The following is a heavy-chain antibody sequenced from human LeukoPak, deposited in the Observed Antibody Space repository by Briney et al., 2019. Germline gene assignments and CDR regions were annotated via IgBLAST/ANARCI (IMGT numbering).Heavy chain of an antibody. CDR2: ISSSSSYI. CDR3: ARDQGTGDFDY. Sequence: GGSLRLSCAASGFTFSSYSMNWVRQAPGKGLEWVSSISSSSSYIYYADSVKGRFTISRDNAKNSLYLQMNSLRAEDTAVYYCARDQGTGDFDYWGQGTLVTVSS. V-gene: IGHV3-21*01. D-gene: IGHD1-1*01. J-gene: IGHJ4*02. CDR1: GFTFSSYS.